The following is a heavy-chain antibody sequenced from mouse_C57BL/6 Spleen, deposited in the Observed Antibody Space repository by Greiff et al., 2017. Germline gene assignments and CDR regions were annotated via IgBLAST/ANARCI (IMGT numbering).Heavy chain of an antibody. Sequence: QVQLQQSGPELVKPGASVKISCKASGYAFSSSWMNWVKQRPGKGLERIGRIYPGDGDTNYNGKFKGKATLTADKSSSTAYMQLSSLTSEDSAVYFCASSVTRYAMDYWGQGTSVTVSS. CDR3: ASSVTRYAMDY. CDR1: GYAFSSSW. V-gene: IGHV1-82*01. D-gene: IGHD6-1*01. J-gene: IGHJ4*01. CDR2: IYPGDGDT.